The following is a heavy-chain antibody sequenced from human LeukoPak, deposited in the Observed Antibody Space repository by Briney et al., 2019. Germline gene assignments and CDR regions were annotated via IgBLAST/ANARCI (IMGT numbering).Heavy chain of an antibody. CDR1: GASIRSSGW. J-gene: IGHJ4*02. Sequence: SETLSLTGPVSGASIRSSGWWFWVRQPPGQGLEWIGEIHRDGRTRYTPSLKSRVTMSIDYSNNHFSLSVTSVTAADTAMYYCGKTDIEFTPIDYWGPGSLVTVSS. V-gene: IGHV4-4*02. CDR3: GKTDIEFTPIDY. D-gene: IGHD2-15*01. CDR2: IHRDGRT.